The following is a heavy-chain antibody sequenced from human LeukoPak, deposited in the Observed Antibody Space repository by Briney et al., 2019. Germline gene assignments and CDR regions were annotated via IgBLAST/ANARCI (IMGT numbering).Heavy chain of an antibody. D-gene: IGHD3-16*02. CDR3: ARDPLRFGGVIDHRGAFDI. V-gene: IGHV3-53*05. J-gene: IGHJ3*02. Sequence: GGSLRLSCAASGFTVQSNSITWVRQLPGQGLECVSVTYGGGTTYYADSVKGRFTISRDNSKNTLYLQMNSLRAEDTALYYCARDPLRFGGVIDHRGAFDIWGQGTMVTVSS. CDR2: TYGGGTT. CDR1: GFTVQSNS.